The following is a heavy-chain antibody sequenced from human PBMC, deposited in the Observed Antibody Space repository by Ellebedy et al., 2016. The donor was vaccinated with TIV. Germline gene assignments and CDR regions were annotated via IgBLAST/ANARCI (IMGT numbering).Heavy chain of an antibody. CDR3: ARTVTTNYYYYGMDV. V-gene: IGHV1-69*13. CDR1: GYTFTSYA. Sequence: AASVKVSCKASGYTFTSYAISWVRQAPGQGLEWMGGIIPIFGTANYAQKFQGRVTITADESTSTAYMELSSLRSEDTAVYYCARTVTTNYYYYGMDVWGQGTTVTVSS. D-gene: IGHD4-17*01. J-gene: IGHJ6*02. CDR2: IIPIFGTA.